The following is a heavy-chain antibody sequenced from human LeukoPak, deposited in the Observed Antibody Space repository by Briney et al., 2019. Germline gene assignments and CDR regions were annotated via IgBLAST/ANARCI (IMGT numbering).Heavy chain of an antibody. D-gene: IGHD5-18*01. J-gene: IGHJ6*03. CDR3: ARGSTAQYYYYYYYMDV. CDR1: DGSISSYY. V-gene: IGHV4-34*01. Sequence: SETLSLTCTVSDGSISSYYWTWIRQPPGKGLEWIGEINHSGSTNYNPSLKSRVTISVDTSKNQFSLKLSSVTAADTAVYYCARGSTAQYYYYYYYMDVWGKGTTVTVSS. CDR2: INHSGST.